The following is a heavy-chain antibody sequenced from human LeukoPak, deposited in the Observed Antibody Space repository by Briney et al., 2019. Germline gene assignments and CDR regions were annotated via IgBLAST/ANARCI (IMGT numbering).Heavy chain of an antibody. CDR2: IYYSGST. J-gene: IGHJ3*02. Sequence: SETLSLTCTVSGGSVSSGSYYWSWIRQPPGKGLEWSGYIYYSGSTNYNPSLKSRVTISVDTSKDQFSLKLSSVTAADTAVYYCARDPSNSRGTMVQGVTPHDAFDIWGQGTMVTVSS. CDR1: GGSVSSGSYY. D-gene: IGHD3-10*01. CDR3: ARDPSNSRGTMVQGVTPHDAFDI. V-gene: IGHV4-61*01.